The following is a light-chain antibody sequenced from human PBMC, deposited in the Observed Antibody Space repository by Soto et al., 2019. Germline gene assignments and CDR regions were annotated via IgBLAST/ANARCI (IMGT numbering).Light chain of an antibody. CDR2: AAS. CDR1: QSMKRRY. J-gene: IGKJ2*01. V-gene: IGKV3-20*01. CDR3: HQYDNTPQT. Sequence: EIVLMQSPGTLSLSPGERATLFCRASQSMKRRYLAWYQQKPGQAPRVLIYAASIRATGIPDRFSGSGSGTDFSLTISRLEPEDFAVYYCHQYDNTPQTFGQGTKVEIK.